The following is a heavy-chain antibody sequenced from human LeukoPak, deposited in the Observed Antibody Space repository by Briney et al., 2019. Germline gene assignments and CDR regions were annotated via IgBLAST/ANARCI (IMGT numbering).Heavy chain of an antibody. D-gene: IGHD3-22*01. CDR2: ISGSGGST. J-gene: IGHJ3*02. CDR1: GFTFSSYG. V-gene: IGHV3-23*01. Sequence: GGSLRLSCAASGFTFSSYGMSWVRQTPGKGLEWVSAISGSGGSTYYADSVKGRFTISRDNSKNTLYLQMNSLRAEDTAVYYCAGSYYYDSSGYYPDAFDIWGQGTMVTVSS. CDR3: AGSYYYDSSGYYPDAFDI.